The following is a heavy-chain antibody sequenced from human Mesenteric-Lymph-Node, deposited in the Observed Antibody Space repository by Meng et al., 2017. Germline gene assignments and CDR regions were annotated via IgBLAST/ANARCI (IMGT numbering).Heavy chain of an antibody. CDR3: ARGTTTVVTPDWFDP. CDR1: GFTFSSYS. V-gene: IGHV3-21*01. J-gene: IGHJ5*02. CDR2: ISSSSSYI. D-gene: IGHD4-23*01. Sequence: GESLKISCAASGFTFSSYSMNWVRQAPGKGLEWVSSISSSSSYIYYADSVKGRFTISRDNAKNSLYLQMNSLRAEDTAVYYCARGTTTVVTPDWFDPWGQGTLVTVSS.